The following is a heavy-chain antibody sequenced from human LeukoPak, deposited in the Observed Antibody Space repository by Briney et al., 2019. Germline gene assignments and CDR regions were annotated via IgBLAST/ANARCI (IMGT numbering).Heavy chain of an antibody. CDR1: GGSISSGGYS. D-gene: IGHD4-17*01. CDR3: ARTTVTNQIDY. V-gene: IGHV4-30-2*01. CDR2: IYHSGST. Sequence: KPSETLSLTCTVSGGSISSGGYSWSWIRQPPGKGLEWIGYIYHSGSTYYNPSLKSRVTISVDRSKNQFSLKLSSVTAADTAVYYCARTTVTNQIDYWGQGTLVTVSS. J-gene: IGHJ4*02.